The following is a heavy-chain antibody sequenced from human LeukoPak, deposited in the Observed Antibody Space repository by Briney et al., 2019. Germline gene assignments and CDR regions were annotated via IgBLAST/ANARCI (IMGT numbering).Heavy chain of an antibody. J-gene: IGHJ4*02. CDR1: GGTFSSYA. D-gene: IGHD4-23*01. V-gene: IGHV1-69*04. CDR3: AREILIAVVRGWFDY. Sequence: AASVKVSCKASGGTFSSYAISWVRQAPGQGLEWMGRIIPILGIANYAQKFQGRVTITADKSTSTAYMELSSLRSEDTAVYYCAREILIAVVRGWFDYWGQGTLVTVSS. CDR2: IIPILGIA.